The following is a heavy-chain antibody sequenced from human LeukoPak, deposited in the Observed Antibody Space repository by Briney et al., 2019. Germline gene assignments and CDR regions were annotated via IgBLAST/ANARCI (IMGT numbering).Heavy chain of an antibody. J-gene: IGHJ4*02. CDR2: ISSDGSST. CDR1: GFTFRNHL. CDR3: ARDQRVTGRPDIDY. Sequence: PGGSLRLSCAASGFTFRNHLMHWVRQTPGKGLGWVSRISSDGSSTTYADSVKGRFTISRDNAKNTLYLQMNNLRAEDTAMYYCARDQRVTGRPDIDYWGQGTLVIVSS. V-gene: IGHV3-74*03. D-gene: IGHD6-6*01.